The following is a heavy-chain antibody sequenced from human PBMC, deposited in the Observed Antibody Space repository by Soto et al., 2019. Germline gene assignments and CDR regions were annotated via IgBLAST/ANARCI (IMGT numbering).Heavy chain of an antibody. J-gene: IGHJ3*02. CDR1: GFTFSNAW. D-gene: IGHD7-27*01. Sequence: GGSLRLSCAASGFTFSNAWMSWVRQAPGKGLEWVGRIKSKTDGGTTDYAAPVKGRFTISRDDSKNTLYLQMNSLKTEDTAVYYCTTPPNGGDDAFDIWGQGTMVTVSS. CDR3: TTPPNGGDDAFDI. CDR2: IKSKTDGGTT. V-gene: IGHV3-15*01.